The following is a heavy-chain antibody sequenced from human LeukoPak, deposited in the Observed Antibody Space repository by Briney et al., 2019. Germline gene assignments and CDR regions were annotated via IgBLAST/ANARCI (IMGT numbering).Heavy chain of an antibody. CDR2: IYYSGST. CDR1: GGSISSSSYY. CDR3: ASWVTMVRGALVDY. D-gene: IGHD3-10*01. J-gene: IGHJ4*02. Sequence: SETLSLTCTVSGGSISSSSYYWGWIRQPPGKGLEWIGRIYYSGSTYYNPSLKRRVTISVDTSKNQFLLKLSSVTAADTAVYYCASWVTMVRGALVDYWGQGTLVTVSS. V-gene: IGHV4-39*01.